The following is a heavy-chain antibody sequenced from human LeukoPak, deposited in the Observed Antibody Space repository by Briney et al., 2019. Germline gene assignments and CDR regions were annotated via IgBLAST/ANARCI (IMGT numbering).Heavy chain of an antibody. CDR1: GGSISSYY. V-gene: IGHV4-59*08. D-gene: IGHD3-22*01. CDR2: IYYSGST. CDR3: ARRNYDSSGYYSLTDAFDI. J-gene: IGHJ3*02. Sequence: SETLSLTCTGSGGSISSYYWSWIRQPPGKGLEWIGYIYYSGSTNYNPSLKSRVTISVDTSKNQFSLKLSSVTAADTAVYYCARRNYDSSGYYSLTDAFDIWGQGTMVTVSS.